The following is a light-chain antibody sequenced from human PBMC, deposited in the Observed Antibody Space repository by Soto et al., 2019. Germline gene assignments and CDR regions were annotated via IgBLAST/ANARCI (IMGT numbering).Light chain of an antibody. Sequence: EIVMTQSPATLSVSPGERATLSCRASQSVSSNLAWYQQKPGQAPRLLIYGASTRATGIPARFSGSGSGTEFNLTISSLQSEDFAVYYCQQYNNWPPYTFGLGTKLEIK. CDR3: QQYNNWPPYT. V-gene: IGKV3-15*01. CDR1: QSVSSN. CDR2: GAS. J-gene: IGKJ2*01.